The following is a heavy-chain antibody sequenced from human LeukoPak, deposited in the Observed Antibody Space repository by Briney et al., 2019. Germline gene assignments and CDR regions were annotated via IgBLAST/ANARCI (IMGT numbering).Heavy chain of an antibody. CDR2: IYYSGST. CDR1: GGSISSGDYY. D-gene: IGHD1-26*01. CDR3: ASPRGRLDAFDI. V-gene: IGHV4-30-4*08. J-gene: IGHJ3*02. Sequence: SETLSLTCTVSGGSISSGDYYWSWIRQPPGKGLEWIGYIYYSGSTHDNPSLKSRGTISVDTSKNQFSLKLRSVTAADTAVYYCASPRGRLDAFDIWGQGTMVTVSS.